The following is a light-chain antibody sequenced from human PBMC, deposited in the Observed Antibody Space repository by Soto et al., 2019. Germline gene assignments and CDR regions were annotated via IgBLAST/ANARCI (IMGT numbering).Light chain of an antibody. Sequence: DIVMTQSPDSLAVSLGERATINCKSSQSIVYSSNSKSYLTWFQQKPGQPPKLLIYWASTRESGVPDRFGGSGSGTDFTLAINSLQAVDVAVYYCQQHYSTPYTSGQGTKLEIK. V-gene: IGKV4-1*01. CDR2: WAS. J-gene: IGKJ2*01. CDR1: QSIVYSSNSKSY. CDR3: QQHYSTPYT.